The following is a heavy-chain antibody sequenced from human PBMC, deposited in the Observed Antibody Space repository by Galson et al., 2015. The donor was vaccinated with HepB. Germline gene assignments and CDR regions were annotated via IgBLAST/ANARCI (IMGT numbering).Heavy chain of an antibody. CDR1: GFTFSSYA. Sequence: SLRLSCAASGFTFSSYAMHWVRQAPGKGLEYVSAISSNGGSTYYANSVKGRFTISRDNSKNTLYLQMGSLRAEDMAVYYCARDLIVGATMFNGMDVWGQGTTVTVSS. CDR2: ISSNGGST. V-gene: IGHV3-64*01. J-gene: IGHJ6*02. CDR3: ARDLIVGATMFNGMDV. D-gene: IGHD1-26*01.